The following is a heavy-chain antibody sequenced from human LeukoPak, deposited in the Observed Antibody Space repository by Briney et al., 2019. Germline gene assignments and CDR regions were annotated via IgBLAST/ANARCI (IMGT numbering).Heavy chain of an antibody. CDR3: AREEAAAPPVY. D-gene: IGHD6-13*01. CDR2: IDHSGST. CDR1: GGSISSGGYY. Sequence: TLSLTCTVSGGSISSGGYYWSWIRQPPGKGLEWIGYIDHSGSTYHNPSLKSRVTISVDRSKNQFSLKLSSVTAADTAVYYCAREEAAAPPVYWGQGTLVTVSS. J-gene: IGHJ1*01. V-gene: IGHV4-30-2*01.